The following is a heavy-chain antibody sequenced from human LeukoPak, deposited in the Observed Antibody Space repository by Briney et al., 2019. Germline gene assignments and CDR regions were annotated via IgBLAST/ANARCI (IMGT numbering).Heavy chain of an antibody. Sequence: GASVKVSCKASGYTFTNDGISWVRQVPGQGLEWMGWISAYNGDTNYAQKLQGRVTMTTDTATNTAYMELRSLRPDDTAVYFCARDRLPLSIFRECDFWGQGTLVTVSS. CDR1: GYTFTNDG. CDR3: ARDRLPLSIFRECDF. V-gene: IGHV1-18*01. CDR2: ISAYNGDT. J-gene: IGHJ4*02. D-gene: IGHD2/OR15-2a*01.